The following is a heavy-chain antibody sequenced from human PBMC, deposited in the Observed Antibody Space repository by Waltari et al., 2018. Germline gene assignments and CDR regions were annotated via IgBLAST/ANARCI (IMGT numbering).Heavy chain of an antibody. V-gene: IGHV3-21*01. CDR3: TRDLYGSGGDYFDP. CDR1: GFTFSSHD. J-gene: IGHJ4*02. D-gene: IGHD6-19*01. CDR2: ISGSGRSYI. Sequence: DVQLVESGGGLVRPGGSLRLSCAASGFTFSSHDMNWVRQAPGKGPDWCSSISGSGRSYIFYADAVQARFTSSRDNAKTSLFLQMNRLRAEDTAVYYCTRDLYGSGGDYFDPWGQGTLVTVSS.